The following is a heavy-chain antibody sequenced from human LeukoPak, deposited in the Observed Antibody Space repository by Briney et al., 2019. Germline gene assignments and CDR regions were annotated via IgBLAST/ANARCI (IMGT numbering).Heavy chain of an antibody. V-gene: IGHV1-18*01. CDR1: GYTFSISG. Sequence: ASVKVSCKASGYTFSISGISWVRQAPGQGLEWMGWISAYNGNTNYAQKFQGRVTMTTDTSTSTAHMEVRSLKSDDTAVYYCARTTVVSMASWSDPWGQGTLVTVSS. D-gene: IGHD4-23*01. CDR2: ISAYNGNT. CDR3: ARTTVVSMASWSDP. J-gene: IGHJ5*02.